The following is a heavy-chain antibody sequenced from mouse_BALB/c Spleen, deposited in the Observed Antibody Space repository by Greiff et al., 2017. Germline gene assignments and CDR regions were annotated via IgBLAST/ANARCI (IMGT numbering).Heavy chain of an antibody. CDR2: ILPGSGST. CDR1: GYTFSSYW. CDR3: ARGNGNYEGYFDY. J-gene: IGHJ2*01. V-gene: IGHV1-9*01. Sequence: LVESGAELMKPGASVKISCKATGYTFSSYWIEWVKQRPGHGLEWIGEILPGSGSTNYNEKFKGKATFTADTSSNTAYMQLSSLTSEDSAVYYCARGNGNYEGYFDYWGQGTTLTVSS. D-gene: IGHD2-1*01.